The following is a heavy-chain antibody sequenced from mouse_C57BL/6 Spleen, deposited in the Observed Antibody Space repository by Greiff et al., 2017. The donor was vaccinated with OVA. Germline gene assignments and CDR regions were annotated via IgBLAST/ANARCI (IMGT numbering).Heavy chain of an antibody. D-gene: IGHD2-5*01. Sequence: VQLKQSGPELVKPGASVKMSCKASGYTFTDYNMHWVKQSHGKSLEWIGYINPNNGGTSYNQKFKGKATLTVNKASSTAYMELRSLTSEDSAVYYCARILYYSNSHYYAMDDWGQGTSVTVSS. CDR1: GYTFTDYN. CDR3: ARILYYSNSHYYAMDD. J-gene: IGHJ4*01. CDR2: INPNNGGT. V-gene: IGHV1-22*01.